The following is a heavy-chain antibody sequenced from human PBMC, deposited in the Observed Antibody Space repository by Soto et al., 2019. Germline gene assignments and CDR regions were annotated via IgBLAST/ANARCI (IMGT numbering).Heavy chain of an antibody. J-gene: IGHJ4*02. Sequence: GESLKISCKGSGYSFTSYWIGWVRQMPGKGLEWMGIIYPGDSDTRYSPSFQGQVTISADKSISTAYLQWSSLKASDTAMYYCALASLYSSGWYGSGYYFDYWGQGTLVTVSS. D-gene: IGHD6-19*01. CDR1: GYSFTSYW. V-gene: IGHV5-51*01. CDR3: ALASLYSSGWYGSGYYFDY. CDR2: IYPGDSDT.